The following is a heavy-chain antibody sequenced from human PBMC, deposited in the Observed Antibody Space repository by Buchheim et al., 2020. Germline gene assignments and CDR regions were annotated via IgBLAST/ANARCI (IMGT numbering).Heavy chain of an antibody. V-gene: IGHV4-59*01. CDR3: ARVLSGSYYYYYGMDV. D-gene: IGHD6-13*01. Sequence: QVQLQESGPGLVKPSETLSLTCTVSGGSISSYYWSWIRQPPGKGLEWIGYIYYSGSTNYNPSLKSRVTISVDTSKNQFSLKLSSVTAADTAVYYCARVLSGSYYYYYGMDVWGQGTT. CDR1: GGSISSYY. J-gene: IGHJ6*02. CDR2: IYYSGST.